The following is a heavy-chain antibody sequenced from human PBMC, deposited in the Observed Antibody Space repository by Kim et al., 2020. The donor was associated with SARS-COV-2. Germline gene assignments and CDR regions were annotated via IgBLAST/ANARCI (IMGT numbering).Heavy chain of an antibody. CDR3: ESVYGDYGGFGVDV. CDR2: ISYDGSNK. D-gene: IGHD4-17*01. Sequence: GGSLRLSCAASGFTFSSYAMHWVRQAPGKGLEWVAVISYDGSNKYYVDSVKGRFTISRDNSKNTLYVQMNSLSAEDTAVYYCESVYGDYGGFGVDVGG. J-gene: IGHJ6*02. CDR1: GFTFSSYA. V-gene: IGHV3-30*04.